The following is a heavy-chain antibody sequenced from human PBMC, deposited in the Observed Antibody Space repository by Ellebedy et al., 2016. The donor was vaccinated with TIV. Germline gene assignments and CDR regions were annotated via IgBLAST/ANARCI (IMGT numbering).Heavy chain of an antibody. V-gene: IGHV4-34*01. CDR2: INHSGST. CDR1: GGSFSGYY. Sequence: SETLSLXXAVYGGSFSGYYWSWIRQPPGKGLEWIGEINHSGSTNYNPSLKSRVTTSVDTSKNQFSLRLRSVTAADTAVYYCARRTSGIPAAGVDSWGQGTRVTVSS. D-gene: IGHD6-25*01. J-gene: IGHJ4*02. CDR3: ARRTSGIPAAGVDS.